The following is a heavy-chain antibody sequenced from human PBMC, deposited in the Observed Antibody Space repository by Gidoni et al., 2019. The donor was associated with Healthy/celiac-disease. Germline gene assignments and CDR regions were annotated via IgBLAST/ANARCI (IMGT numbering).Heavy chain of an antibody. CDR3: ARDWQGPVVVITNHPYYYGMDV. D-gene: IGHD3-22*01. V-gene: IGHV1-69*06. CDR2: IIPIFGTA. J-gene: IGHJ6*02. CDR1: GGTFSSYA. Sequence: QVQLVQSGAEVKKPGSSVKVSCKASGGTFSSYAISWVRQAPGQGLEWMGGIIPIFGTANYAQKFQGRVTITADKSTSTAYMELSSLRSEDTAVYYCARDWQGPVVVITNHPYYYGMDVWGQGTTVTVSS.